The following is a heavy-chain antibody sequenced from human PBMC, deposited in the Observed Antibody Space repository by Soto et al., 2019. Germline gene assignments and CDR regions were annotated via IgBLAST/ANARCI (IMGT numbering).Heavy chain of an antibody. D-gene: IGHD3-3*01. CDR1: GGSISSGDYY. V-gene: IGHV4-30-4*01. CDR2: IYYSGST. CDR3: AIDFWSGYHNWFDP. Sequence: PSETLSLTCTVSGGSISSGDYYWSWIRQPPGKGLEWIGYIYYSGSTYYNPSLKSRVTISVDTSKNQFSLKLSSVTAADTAVYYCAIDFWSGYHNWFDPWGQGTLVTVSS. J-gene: IGHJ5*02.